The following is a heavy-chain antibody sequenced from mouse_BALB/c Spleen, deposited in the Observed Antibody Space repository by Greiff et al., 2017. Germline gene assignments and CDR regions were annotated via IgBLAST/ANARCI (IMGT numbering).Heavy chain of an antibody. CDR1: GYTFSSYW. CDR3: ARALLRPSYAMDY. V-gene: IGHV1-9*01. CDR2: ILPGSGST. D-gene: IGHD1-2*01. J-gene: IGHJ4*01. Sequence: QVQLQQSGAELMKPGASVKISCKATGYTFSSYWIEWVKQRPGHGLEWIGEILPGSGSTNYNEKFKGKATFTADTSSNTAYMQLSSLTSEDSAVYYCARALLRPSYAMDYWGQGTSVTVSS.